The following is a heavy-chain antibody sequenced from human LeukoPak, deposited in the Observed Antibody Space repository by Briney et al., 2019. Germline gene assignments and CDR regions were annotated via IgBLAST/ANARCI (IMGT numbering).Heavy chain of an antibody. D-gene: IGHD4-17*01. V-gene: IGHV1-18*04. Sequence: PWASVKVSCKASGYTFTGYYMHWVRQAPGQGLEWMGWISAYNGNTNYAQKLQGRVTMTTDTSTSTAYMELRSLRSDDTAVYYCARLGTVTTGAEGLYWGQGTLVTVSS. CDR3: ARLGTVTTGAEGLY. J-gene: IGHJ4*02. CDR2: ISAYNGNT. CDR1: GYTFTGYY.